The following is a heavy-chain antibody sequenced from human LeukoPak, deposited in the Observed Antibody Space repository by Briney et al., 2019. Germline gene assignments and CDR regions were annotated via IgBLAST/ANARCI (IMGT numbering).Heavy chain of an antibody. D-gene: IGHD2-2*01. Sequence: GASVKVSCKASGGTFSSYAISWVRQAPGQGLEWMGGIIPIFGTANYAQKFQGRVTITTDESTSTAYMELSSLRSEDTAVYYCAREGREVVPAVVGYYYYYYMDVWGKGTTVTVSS. CDR3: AREGREVVPAVVGYYYYYYMDV. V-gene: IGHV1-69*05. CDR1: GGTFSSYA. CDR2: IIPIFGTA. J-gene: IGHJ6*03.